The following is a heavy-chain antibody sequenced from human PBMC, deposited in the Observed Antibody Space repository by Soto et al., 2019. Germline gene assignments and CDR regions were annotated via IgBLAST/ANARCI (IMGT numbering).Heavy chain of an antibody. D-gene: IGHD6-13*01. V-gene: IGHV4-34*01. Sequence: QVQLQQWGAGLLKPSETLSLTCAVYGGSFSGYYWSWIRQPPGKGLEWIGEINHSAGTNYNPSLKSRVTISVDTSKNQFSLKLSSVTAADTAVYYCARAAHIAAAASDAFDIWGQGTMVTVSS. J-gene: IGHJ3*02. CDR1: GGSFSGYY. CDR2: INHSAGT. CDR3: ARAAHIAAAASDAFDI.